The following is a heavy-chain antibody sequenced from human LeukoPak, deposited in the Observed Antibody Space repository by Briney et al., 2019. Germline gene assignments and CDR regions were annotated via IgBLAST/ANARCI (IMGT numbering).Heavy chain of an antibody. CDR1: GYTFTNYY. CDR3: AIVSPMTTVARGQGAFDI. V-gene: IGHV1-46*01. D-gene: IGHD4-23*01. CDR2: VNPNDGST. J-gene: IGHJ3*02. Sequence: ASVKVSCKGFGYTFTNYYMHWVRQAPGQGPEWMGVVNPNDGSTTNAQKFQGRVTMTWDMSTNTVYMELSSLRSDDTAEYFCAIVSPMTTVARGQGAFDIWGQGTMVIVSA.